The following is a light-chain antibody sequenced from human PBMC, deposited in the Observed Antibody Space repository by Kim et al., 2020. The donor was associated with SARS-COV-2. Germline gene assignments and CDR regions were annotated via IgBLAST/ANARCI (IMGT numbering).Light chain of an antibody. CDR3: QQYDNVHT. CDR1: QSVGSN. J-gene: IGKJ2*01. Sequence: LWVAPGERATLSCRASQSVGSNLAWYQQKPGQAPRLLIYGASTRATGILARFSGSGSGTEFTLTISSLQSEEFAVYYCQQYDNVHTFGQGTKLEI. CDR2: GAS. V-gene: IGKV3-15*01.